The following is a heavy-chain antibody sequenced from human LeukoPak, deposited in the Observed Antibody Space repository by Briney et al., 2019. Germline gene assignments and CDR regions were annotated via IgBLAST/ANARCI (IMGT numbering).Heavy chain of an antibody. J-gene: IGHJ4*02. CDR2: INPNSGGT. D-gene: IGHD2-2*01. Sequence: GASVKVSCKASGYTFTGYYMHWVRQAPGQGLEWMGWINPNSGGTNYAQKFQGRVTMTRDTSISTAYMELSSLRSEDTAVYYCASTLYCSSTSCYEFDYWGQGTLVTVSS. CDR3: ASTLYCSSTSCYEFDY. V-gene: IGHV1-2*02. CDR1: GYTFTGYY.